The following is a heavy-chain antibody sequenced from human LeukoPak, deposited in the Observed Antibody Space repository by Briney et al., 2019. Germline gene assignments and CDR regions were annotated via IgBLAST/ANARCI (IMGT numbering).Heavy chain of an antibody. CDR2: INPSGGGT. CDR3: ARDQRYSSSLYYFDY. V-gene: IGHV1-46*01. J-gene: IGHJ4*02. D-gene: IGHD6-13*01. CDR1: GYTFTSYS. Sequence: GGSLRLSCAASGYTFTSYSMHWVRQAPGQGLEWMGIINPSGGGTSYAQKFQGRVTMTRDTSTSTVYMELSSLRSEDTAVYYCARDQRYSSSLYYFDYWGQGTLVTVSS.